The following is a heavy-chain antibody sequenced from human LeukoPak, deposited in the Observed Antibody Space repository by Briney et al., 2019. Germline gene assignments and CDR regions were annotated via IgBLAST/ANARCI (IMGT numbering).Heavy chain of an antibody. CDR1: GGSISSGGYY. J-gene: IGHJ4*02. V-gene: IGHV4-31*03. Sequence: SQTLSLTCTVSGGSISSGGYYWSWIRQHPGKGLEWIGYVYYSGSTYYNPSLKSRVTISVDTSKNQFSLKLSSVTAADTAVYYCARDFGDGFDYWGQGTLVTVSS. CDR2: VYYSGST. CDR3: ARDFGDGFDY. D-gene: IGHD4-17*01.